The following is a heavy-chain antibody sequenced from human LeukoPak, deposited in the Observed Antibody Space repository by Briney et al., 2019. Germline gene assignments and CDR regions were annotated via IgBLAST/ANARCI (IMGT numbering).Heavy chain of an antibody. CDR2: INAGNGNT. CDR1: GYTFTSYA. CDR3: ARGELGYCSGGSCYPIPGGYRFDP. Sequence: GASVKVSCKASGYTFTSYAMHWVRQAPGQRLEWMGWINAGNGNTKYSQEFQGRVTITRDTSASTAYMELSSLRSEDMAVYYCARGELGYCSGGSCYPIPGGYRFDPWGQGTLVTVSS. J-gene: IGHJ5*02. D-gene: IGHD2-15*01. V-gene: IGHV1-3*03.